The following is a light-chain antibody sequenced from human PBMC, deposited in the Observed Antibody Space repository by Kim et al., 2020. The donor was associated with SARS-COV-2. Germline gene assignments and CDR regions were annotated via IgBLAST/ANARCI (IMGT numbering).Light chain of an antibody. CDR3: QSYDSSLSGYV. Sequence: QGVHISCTGTYSNIGADYDVHWYQHRPGAAPKLLIYDNNKRPSGVPDRFSGSKSGTSASLAITGLQAEDEADYYCQSYDSSLSGYVFATGTKVTVL. J-gene: IGLJ1*01. CDR2: DNN. CDR1: YSNIGADYD. V-gene: IGLV1-40*01.